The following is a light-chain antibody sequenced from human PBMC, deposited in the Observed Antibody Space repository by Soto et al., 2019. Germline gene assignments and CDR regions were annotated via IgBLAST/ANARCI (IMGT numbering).Light chain of an antibody. CDR3: QQYGSSPLT. CDR2: DAS. V-gene: IGKV3D-20*01. Sequence: EIVMTQAPATLSVSPGAIATLSCRASQSVDSNLAWYQQKPGLAPRLLIYDASSRATGIPDRFSGSGSGTDFTLTISRLEPEDFAVYYCQQYGSSPLTFGGGTKVDIK. CDR1: QSVDSN. J-gene: IGKJ4*01.